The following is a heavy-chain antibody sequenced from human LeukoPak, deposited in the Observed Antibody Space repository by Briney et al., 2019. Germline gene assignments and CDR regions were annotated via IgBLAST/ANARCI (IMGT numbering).Heavy chain of an antibody. CDR3: ARDSSGGYDFDY. V-gene: IGHV3-21*01. J-gene: IGHJ4*02. CDR1: GFTFSSYS. Sequence: EAGGSLRLSCAASGFTFSSYSMNWVRQAPGKGLEWVSSISSSSSYIGYADSVKGRFIISRDNAKNSLYLQMNSLRAEDTAVYYCARDSSGGYDFDYWGQGTLVTVSS. CDR2: ISSSSSYI. D-gene: IGHD5-12*01.